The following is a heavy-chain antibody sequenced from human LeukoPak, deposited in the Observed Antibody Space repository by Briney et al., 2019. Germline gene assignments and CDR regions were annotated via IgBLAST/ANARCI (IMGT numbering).Heavy chain of an antibody. J-gene: IGHJ4*02. CDR3: ARSIPDYTRFDY. CDR1: GFTFSTCA. D-gene: IGHD2-2*02. Sequence: PGGSQRLSCAASGFTFSTCAMSWVRQAPGKGLEWVSGISGTTSGTYYADSVKGRFTISRDNSKNTLFLQVNSLRAEDTALYYCARSIPDYTRFDYWGQGALVTVSP. CDR2: ISGTTSGT. V-gene: IGHV3-23*01.